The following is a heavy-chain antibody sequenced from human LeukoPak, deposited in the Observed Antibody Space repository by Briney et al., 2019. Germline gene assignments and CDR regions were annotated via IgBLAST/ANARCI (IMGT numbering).Heavy chain of an antibody. CDR2: INAGNGNT. D-gene: IGHD3-22*01. CDR3: ARDREDPYYYDSSGYYYLDY. V-gene: IGHV1-3*03. Sequence: ASVKVSCKASGYTFTSYAMHWVRQVPGQRLEWMGWINAGNGNTKYSQEFQGRVTITRDTSASTAYMELSSLRSEDMAVYYCARDREDPYYYDSSGYYYLDYWGQGTLVTVSS. J-gene: IGHJ4*02. CDR1: GYTFTSYA.